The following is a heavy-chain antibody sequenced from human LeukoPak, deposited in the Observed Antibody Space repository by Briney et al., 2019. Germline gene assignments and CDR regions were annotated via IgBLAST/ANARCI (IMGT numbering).Heavy chain of an antibody. Sequence: GGSLRLSRAASGFTFSSYAMSWVRQAPGKGLEWVSAISGSGGSTYYADSVKGRFTISRDNSKNTLYLQMNSLRAEDTAVYYCAKRKVGLLWFGELSPWGQGTLVTVSS. CDR2: ISGSGGST. J-gene: IGHJ5*02. CDR1: GFTFSSYA. V-gene: IGHV3-23*01. D-gene: IGHD3-10*01. CDR3: AKRKVGLLWFGELSP.